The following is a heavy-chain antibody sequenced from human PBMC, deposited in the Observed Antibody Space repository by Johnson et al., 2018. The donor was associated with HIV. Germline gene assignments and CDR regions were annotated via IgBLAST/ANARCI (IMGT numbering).Heavy chain of an antibody. J-gene: IGHJ3*02. Sequence: MQLVESGGGLVQPGGSLRLSCAASGFTVSSNYMSWVRQAPGKGLEWVSVIYSGGSTYYADSVKGRFTISRDNSKNTLYLQMNSLRAGDTAVYYCVAATGANGLDICGQGTKVTVSS. CDR3: VAATGANGLDI. D-gene: IGHD1-26*01. CDR1: GFTVSSNY. CDR2: IYSGGST. V-gene: IGHV3-66*01.